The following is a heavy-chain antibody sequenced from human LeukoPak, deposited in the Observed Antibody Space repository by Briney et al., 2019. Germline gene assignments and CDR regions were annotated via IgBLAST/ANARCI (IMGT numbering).Heavy chain of an antibody. CDR1: GFTFSRYD. V-gene: IGHV3-21*01. CDR2: ITSSSSNYI. J-gene: IGHJ6*02. CDR3: ARVLFNYYYYGMDV. Sequence: GGSLRLSCTTSGFTFSRYDMNWVRQAPGKGLEWVSSITSSSSNYIYYADSVKGRFIISRDNAKNSLYLQMNSLRAEDTAVYYCARVLFNYYYYGMDVWGQGTTVTVSS. D-gene: IGHD2/OR15-2a*01.